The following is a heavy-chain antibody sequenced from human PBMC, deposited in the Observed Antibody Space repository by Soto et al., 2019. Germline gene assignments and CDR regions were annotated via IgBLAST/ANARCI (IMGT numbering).Heavy chain of an antibody. CDR3: ARALDITRSYWYFDL. CDR2: IIPIFGTA. J-gene: IGHJ2*01. D-gene: IGHD2-2*03. Sequence: ASVKVSCKASGGTFSSYAISWVRQAPGQGLEWMGGIIPIFGTANYAQKFQGRVTITADESTSTAYMELSSLRSEDTAVYYCARALDITRSYWYFDLWGRGTLVTVSS. CDR1: GGTFSSYA. V-gene: IGHV1-69*13.